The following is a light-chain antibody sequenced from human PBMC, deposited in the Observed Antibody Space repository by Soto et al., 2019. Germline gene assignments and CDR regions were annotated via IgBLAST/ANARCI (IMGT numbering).Light chain of an antibody. J-gene: IGKJ1*01. Sequence: EIVLTQSPGTLSLSPGERATLSCRASQSVSSSYLAWYQQKPGQAPRLLIYGASSRATGIPDRFSGNGSGTDFTLTISRLEPEDFAVYYCQQYGSSPPGTFGQGTKV. CDR1: QSVSSSY. CDR2: GAS. V-gene: IGKV3-20*01. CDR3: QQYGSSPPGT.